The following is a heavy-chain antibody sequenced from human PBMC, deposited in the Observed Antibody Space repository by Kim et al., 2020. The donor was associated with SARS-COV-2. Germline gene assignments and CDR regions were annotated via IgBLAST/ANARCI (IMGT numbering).Heavy chain of an antibody. CDR2: ISSSSSYI. D-gene: IGHD6-19*01. CDR1: GFTFSSYS. CDR3: ARAGRSGGSGWYASGDY. J-gene: IGHJ4*02. Sequence: GGSLRLSCAASGFTFSSYSMNWVRQAPGKGLEWVSSISSSSSYIYYADSVKGRFTISRDNAKNSLYLQMNSLRAEDTAVYYCARAGRSGGSGWYASGDYWGQGTLVTVSS. V-gene: IGHV3-21*01.